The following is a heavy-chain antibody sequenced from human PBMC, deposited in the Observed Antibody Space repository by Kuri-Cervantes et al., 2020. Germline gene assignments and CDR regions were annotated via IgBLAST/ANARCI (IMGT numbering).Heavy chain of an antibody. Sequence: GESLKISCAASGFTFSNAWMSWVRQAPGKGLEWVGRIKSKTDGGTTDYAAPVKGRFTISRDDSKNTLYLQMNSLKAEDTAVYYCAKTGRTADAFDIWGQGTMVTVSS. D-gene: IGHD1-14*01. V-gene: IGHV3-15*01. CDR3: AKTGRTADAFDI. CDR1: GFTFSNAW. CDR2: IKSKTDGGTT. J-gene: IGHJ3*02.